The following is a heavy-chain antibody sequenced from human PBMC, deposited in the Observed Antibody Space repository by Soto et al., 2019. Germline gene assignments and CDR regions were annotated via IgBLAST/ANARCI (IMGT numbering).Heavy chain of an antibody. CDR3: ARGAGIAVAGTSFGC. D-gene: IGHD6-19*01. CDR1: GFTFSSYT. V-gene: IGHV3-30-3*01. CDR2: ISYDGSNK. J-gene: IGHJ4*02. Sequence: QVQLVESGGGVVQPGRSLRLSCAASGFTFSSYTMHWVRQAPGKGLEWVALISYDGSNKYYADSVKGRFTISRDHSKNALYLQMNRLRAEATAVYYCARGAGIAVAGTSFGCWGEGSLGTVSS.